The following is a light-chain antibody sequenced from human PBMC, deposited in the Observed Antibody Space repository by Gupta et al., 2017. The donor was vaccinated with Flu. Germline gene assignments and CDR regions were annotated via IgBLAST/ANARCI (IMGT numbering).Light chain of an antibody. J-gene: IGLJ2*01. Sequence: QSALTQPPSVSGSPGQSVAISCPATSSDVSNYNRVSWYQQTPGTAPKLMIYEVSNRPTGVPDRFSGSKSGSTASLTISGLQAEDEADYYCSTRTSDESFVVFGGGTKLTVL. CDR1: SSDVSNYNR. CDR2: EVS. V-gene: IGLV2-18*02. CDR3: STRTSDESFVV.